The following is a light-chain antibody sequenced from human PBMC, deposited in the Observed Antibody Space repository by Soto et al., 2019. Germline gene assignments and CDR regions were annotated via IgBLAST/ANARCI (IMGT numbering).Light chain of an antibody. CDR1: QSVSSN. CDR3: QQYNNWPV. Sequence: EIVMTQSPATLSVSPGERATVSCRASQSVSSNLAWYQQKPGQAPRLLIYAASTRATGIPARFSGSGSGTEFTLTISSLQSEDFAVYYCQQYNNWPVFGQGTKVDI. J-gene: IGKJ1*01. CDR2: AAS. V-gene: IGKV3-15*01.